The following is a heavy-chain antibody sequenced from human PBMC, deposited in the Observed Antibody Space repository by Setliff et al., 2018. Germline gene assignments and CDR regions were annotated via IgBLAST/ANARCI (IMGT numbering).Heavy chain of an antibody. J-gene: IGHJ4*02. D-gene: IGHD3-16*01. Sequence: GGSLRLSCVASGFTFSRYWMSWVRQAPGKGLEWVANIKQDGSEKYYVDSVKARFTISRDNDKNSLFLQMNSLRAEDTAVYYCARDGGEYWGQGTLVTVSS. V-gene: IGHV3-7*01. CDR3: ARDGGEY. CDR2: IKQDGSEK. CDR1: GFTFSRYW.